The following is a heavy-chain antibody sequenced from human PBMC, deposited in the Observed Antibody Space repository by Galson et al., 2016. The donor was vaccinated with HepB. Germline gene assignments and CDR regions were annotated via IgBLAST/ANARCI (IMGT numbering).Heavy chain of an antibody. Sequence: PGKGLEWIGEINHSGSTNYKPSLKSRVTISVDTSKNQFSLKLNSVTAADTAVYYCARAAAVRFFLKYGMDVWGQGTTVTVSS. J-gene: IGHJ6*02. CDR2: INHSGST. V-gene: IGHV4-34*01. D-gene: IGHD3-3*01. CDR3: ARAAAVRFFLKYGMDV.